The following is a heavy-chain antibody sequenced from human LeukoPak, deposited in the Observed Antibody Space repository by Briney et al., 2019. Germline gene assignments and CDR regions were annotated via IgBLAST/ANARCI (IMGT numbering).Heavy chain of an antibody. CDR2: IVVGSGNT. J-gene: IGHJ4*02. Sequence: ASVKVSCKASGFTFTSSAMQWVRQARGQRLEWIGWIVVGSGNTNYAQKFQERVTITRDMSTSTAYMELSSLRSEDTAVYYCAADSTTVTLNVPPQFDYWGQGTLVTVSS. CDR1: GFTFTSSA. D-gene: IGHD4-17*01. CDR3: AADSTTVTLNVPPQFDY. V-gene: IGHV1-58*02.